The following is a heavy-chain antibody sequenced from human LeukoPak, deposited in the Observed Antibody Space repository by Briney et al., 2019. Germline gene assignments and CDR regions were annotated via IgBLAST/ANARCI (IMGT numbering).Heavy chain of an antibody. CDR3: TRDRGYYDSSGYPYYFDY. V-gene: IGHV3-49*03. Sequence: PGGSLRLSCTASGFTFGDYAMSWFRQAPGKGLEWGGFIRSKAYGGTTEYAASVKGRFTISRDDSKSIAYLQMNSLKTEDTAVYYCTRDRGYYDSSGYPYYFDYWGQGTLVTVSS. D-gene: IGHD3-22*01. CDR2: IRSKAYGGTT. CDR1: GFTFGDYA. J-gene: IGHJ4*02.